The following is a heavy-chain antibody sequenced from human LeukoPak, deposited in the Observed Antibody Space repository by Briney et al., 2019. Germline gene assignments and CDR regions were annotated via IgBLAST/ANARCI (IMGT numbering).Heavy chain of an antibody. CDR2: IYYSGST. Sequence: SSETLSLTCTVSGGSISSYYWSWIRQPPGKGLEWIGYIYYSGSTNYNPSLKSRVTISVDTSKNQFSLKLSSVTAADTAVYYCARSYYDSSGYYFDAFDIWGQGTMVTVSS. V-gene: IGHV4-59*01. J-gene: IGHJ3*02. D-gene: IGHD3-22*01. CDR3: ARSYYDSSGYYFDAFDI. CDR1: GGSISSYY.